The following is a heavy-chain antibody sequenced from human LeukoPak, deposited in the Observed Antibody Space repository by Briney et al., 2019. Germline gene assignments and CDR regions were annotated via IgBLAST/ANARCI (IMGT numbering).Heavy chain of an antibody. CDR3: AKDHGSSWTGGFGY. D-gene: IGHD6-13*01. Sequence: GGSLRLSCAPSGFTFSSYATSWVRQAPGKGLEWVSCISWNSGSIGYADSVKGRFTISRDNAKNSLFLQMNSLRAEDTALYYCAKDHGSSWTGGFGYWGQGTLVTVSS. V-gene: IGHV3-9*01. CDR2: ISWNSGSI. CDR1: GFTFSSYA. J-gene: IGHJ4*02.